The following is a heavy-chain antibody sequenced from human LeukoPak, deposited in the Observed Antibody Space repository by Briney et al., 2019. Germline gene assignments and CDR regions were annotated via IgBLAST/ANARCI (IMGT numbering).Heavy chain of an antibody. CDR1: GGSISSYY. V-gene: IGHV4-59*01. J-gene: IGHJ4*02. CDR3: ARGSYGGQH. CDR2: IYYSGST. D-gene: IGHD4-23*01. Sequence: PSETLSLTCTVSGGSISSYYWSWIREPPGKGLEWIGYIYYSGSTNYNPSLKSRVTISVDTSKNQFSLKLSSVTAADTAVYYCARGSYGGQHWGQGTLVTVSS.